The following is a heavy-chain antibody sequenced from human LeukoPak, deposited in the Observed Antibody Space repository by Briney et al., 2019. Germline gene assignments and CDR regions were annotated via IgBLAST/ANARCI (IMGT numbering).Heavy chain of an antibody. Sequence: GGSLRLSCAASGFTFNRYAMSWVRQAPGKGLEWVSVVSGSAGSTYYADSVKGRFTISRDNSENTLYLQMNSLRAEDTAVYYCAKTIVEAARDAFAIWGQGIMVTVSS. V-gene: IGHV3-23*01. D-gene: IGHD1-26*01. CDR3: AKTIVEAARDAFAI. CDR2: VSGSAGST. J-gene: IGHJ3*02. CDR1: GFTFNRYA.